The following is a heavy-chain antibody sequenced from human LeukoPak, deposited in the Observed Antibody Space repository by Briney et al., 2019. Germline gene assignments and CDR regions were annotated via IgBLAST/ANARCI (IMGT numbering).Heavy chain of an antibody. Sequence: GASVKVSCKASGYTFTSYAMNWVRQAPGQGLEWMGWINTNTGNPTYAQGFTGRFVFSLDTSVSTAYLQISSLKAEDTAVYYCAIRRTRGLTVDTAMVNWGQGTLVTASS. CDR2: INTNTGNP. V-gene: IGHV7-4-1*02. D-gene: IGHD5-18*01. CDR3: AIRRTRGLTVDTAMVN. CDR1: GYTFTSYA. J-gene: IGHJ4*02.